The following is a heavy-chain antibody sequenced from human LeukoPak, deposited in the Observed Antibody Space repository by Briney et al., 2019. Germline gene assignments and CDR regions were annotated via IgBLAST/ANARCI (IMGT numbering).Heavy chain of an antibody. D-gene: IGHD3-10*01. V-gene: IGHV3-23*01. J-gene: IGHJ4*02. CDR2: ISGSGGST. Sequence: GGTLRLSCVASGFTFSTYGMSWVRQAPGKGLEWVSAISGSGGSTYYADSVKGRFTISRDNSKNTLYLQMNSLRAEDTAVYYCAKGGALLWFGELFETLTRYYFDYWGQGTLVTVSS. CDR1: GFTFSTYG. CDR3: AKGGALLWFGELFETLTRYYFDY.